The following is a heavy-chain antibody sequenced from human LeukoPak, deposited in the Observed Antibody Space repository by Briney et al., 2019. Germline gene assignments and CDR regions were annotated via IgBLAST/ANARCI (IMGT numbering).Heavy chain of an antibody. Sequence: KTSQTLSLTCAISGDSVSSNSAAWNWIRQSPSRGLEWLGRTYYRSKWYNDYAVSVKSRITINPDTSKNQFSLQLNSVTPEDTAVYYCARDPRSGSYYEDEEEEEMADGYGMDVWGQGTTVTVSS. CDR3: ARDPRSGSYYEDEEEEEMADGYGMDV. J-gene: IGHJ6*02. CDR2: TYYRSKWYN. V-gene: IGHV6-1*01. D-gene: IGHD3-10*01. CDR1: GDSVSSNSAA.